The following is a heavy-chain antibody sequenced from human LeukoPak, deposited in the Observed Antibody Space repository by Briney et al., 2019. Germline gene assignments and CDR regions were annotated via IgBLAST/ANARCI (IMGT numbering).Heavy chain of an antibody. D-gene: IGHD2-15*01. CDR1: GFTFSIYW. J-gene: IGHJ4*02. CDR3: ARGPSGGNGFSY. V-gene: IGHV3-7*04. Sequence: PGGSLRLSRAASGFTFSIYWMSWVRQAPGKGLEWVANIKQDGSERYYVDSVKGRFTISRDNAKNSLYLQMNGLRAVDTAVYYCARGPSGGNGFSYWGLGTLVTVSS. CDR2: IKQDGSER.